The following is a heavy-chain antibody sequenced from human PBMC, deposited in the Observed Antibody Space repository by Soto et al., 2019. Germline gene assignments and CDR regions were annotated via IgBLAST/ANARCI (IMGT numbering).Heavy chain of an antibody. CDR2: ISGSGGST. Sequence: GGSLRLSCAASGFTFSTYAMSWVRQAPGKGLEWVSAISGSGGSTYYADSVKGRFTISRDNSKNTLYLQMNSLRAEDTAVYYCAKDGLVATTNYWGQGTLVTVSS. CDR3: AKDGLVATTNY. D-gene: IGHD2-21*02. CDR1: GFTFSTYA. J-gene: IGHJ4*02. V-gene: IGHV3-23*01.